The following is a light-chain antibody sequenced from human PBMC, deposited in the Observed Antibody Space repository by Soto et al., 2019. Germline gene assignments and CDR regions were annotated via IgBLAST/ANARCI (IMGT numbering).Light chain of an antibody. CDR1: SGSIASNY. J-gene: IGLJ3*02. Sequence: NFMLTQPHSVSESPGKTVTISCTRSSGSIASNYVQWYQQRPGSSPTTVIYEDNQRPSGVPDRFSGSIDSSSNSASLTISGLKTEDEAADYCQSYDSNTQGVFGGGTKLTVL. CDR3: QSYDSNTQGV. CDR2: EDN. V-gene: IGLV6-57*01.